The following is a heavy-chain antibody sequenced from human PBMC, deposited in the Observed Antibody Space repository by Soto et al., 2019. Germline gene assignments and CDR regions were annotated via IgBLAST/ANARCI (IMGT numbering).Heavy chain of an antibody. J-gene: IGHJ4*02. V-gene: IGHV3-74*01. Sequence: GGSLRLSCTAGGFTFSSYWMHWVRQAPGKGLVWVSRINSDGSSTSYADSVKGRFTISRDNAKNTLYLQMNSLRAEDTAVYYCESPVSRWQYFDYWGQGTLVTVSS. D-gene: IGHD6-19*01. CDR3: ESPVSRWQYFDY. CDR1: GFTFSSYW. CDR2: INSDGSST.